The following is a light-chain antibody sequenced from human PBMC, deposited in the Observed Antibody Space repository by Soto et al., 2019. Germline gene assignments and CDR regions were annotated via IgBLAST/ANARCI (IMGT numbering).Light chain of an antibody. CDR2: WAS. V-gene: IGKV4-1*01. Sequence: DIVLTQSPDSLAVSLGERATINCKSSQSVLSTSNNLNFLAWYQHKAEQPPQLLIYWASTRESGVPDRFSGSGSGTDFTLTISSLQAEDVAVYYCQQYYGTPYTFGQGTKLEI. J-gene: IGKJ2*01. CDR1: QSVLSTSNNLNF. CDR3: QQYYGTPYT.